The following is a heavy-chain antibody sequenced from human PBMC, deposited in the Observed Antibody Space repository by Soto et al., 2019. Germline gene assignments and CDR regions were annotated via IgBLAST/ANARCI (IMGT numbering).Heavy chain of an antibody. CDR2: VYYRGST. CDR1: AGYISSYC. CDR3: AGWGTSSTYDRQFDY. V-gene: IGHV4-59*01. J-gene: IGHJ4*02. D-gene: IGHD2-2*01. Sequence: SETLSLTCTVSAGYISSYCWSWIRQPPGKGLEWIGYVYYRGSTNYNPSLKSRVAISVDASKNQIFLKLSSVTAADTAVYYCAGWGTSSTYDRQFDYWGQGTLVTVSS.